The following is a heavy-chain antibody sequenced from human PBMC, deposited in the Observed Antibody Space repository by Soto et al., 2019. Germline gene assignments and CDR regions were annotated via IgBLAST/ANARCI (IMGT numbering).Heavy chain of an antibody. D-gene: IGHD3-10*01. Sequence: PSETLSLTCAVYGGSFSGYYWSWIRQPPGKGLEWIGEINHSGSTNYNPSLKSRVTISVDTSKNQFSLKLSSVTAADTAVYYCARGHITMVRGVTPGNWFDPWGRGTLVTVSS. CDR3: ARGHITMVRGVTPGNWFDP. CDR2: INHSGST. J-gene: IGHJ5*02. V-gene: IGHV4-34*01. CDR1: GGSFSGYY.